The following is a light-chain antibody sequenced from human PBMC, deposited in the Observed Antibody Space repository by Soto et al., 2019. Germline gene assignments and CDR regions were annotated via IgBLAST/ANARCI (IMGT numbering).Light chain of an antibody. Sequence: ETVLTQSPGTLPLSPGERATLSCRASQSVSSNYLAWYQQKPGQAPRLLIYGASSRATGIPDRFSGSGSGTDFTLTISRLEPEDFAVYYCQQYGSSPLWAFGQGTKVDIK. CDR2: GAS. CDR1: QSVSSNY. J-gene: IGKJ1*01. V-gene: IGKV3-20*01. CDR3: QQYGSSPLWA.